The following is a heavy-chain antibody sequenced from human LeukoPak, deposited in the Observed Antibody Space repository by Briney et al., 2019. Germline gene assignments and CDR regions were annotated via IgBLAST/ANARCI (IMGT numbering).Heavy chain of an antibody. Sequence: PGGSLRLSCAASGFTFSSYAMSWVRQAPGKGLEWVSAISGGGVSTYYADSVKGRFTISRDNSKNTLYLQMNSLRAEDTAVYYCAKDRTGIAMADYWGQGTLVTVSS. D-gene: IGHD6-19*01. CDR2: ISGGGVST. CDR1: GFTFSSYA. J-gene: IGHJ4*02. CDR3: AKDRTGIAMADY. V-gene: IGHV3-23*01.